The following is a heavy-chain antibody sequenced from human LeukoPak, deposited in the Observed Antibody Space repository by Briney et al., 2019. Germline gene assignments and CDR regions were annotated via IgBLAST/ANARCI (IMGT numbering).Heavy chain of an antibody. CDR3: ARVYGGKSYYFDY. CDR2: ISSSGSTI. CDR1: GFTFSSYE. V-gene: IGHV3-48*03. J-gene: IGHJ4*02. D-gene: IGHD4-23*01. Sequence: GASLKLSCTASGFTFSSYEMNWVRQAPGQGLEWISYISSSGSTIYYADSVKGRFTISRDNAKNSLYLQMNSLRAEDTAVYYCARVYGGKSYYFDYWGQGTLVTVSS.